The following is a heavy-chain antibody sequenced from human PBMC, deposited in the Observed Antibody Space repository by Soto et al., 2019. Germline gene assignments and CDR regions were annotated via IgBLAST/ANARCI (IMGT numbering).Heavy chain of an antibody. CDR3: ARAQTTVTPFDY. V-gene: IGHV1-69*13. CDR2: IIPIFGTA. D-gene: IGHD4-17*01. J-gene: IGHJ4*02. Sequence: AASVKVSCKASGGTFSSYAISWVRQAPGQGLEWMGGIIPIFGTANYAQKFQGRVTITADESTSTAYMELSSLRSEDTAVYYCARAQTTVTPFDYWGQGTLVTVSS. CDR1: GGTFSSYA.